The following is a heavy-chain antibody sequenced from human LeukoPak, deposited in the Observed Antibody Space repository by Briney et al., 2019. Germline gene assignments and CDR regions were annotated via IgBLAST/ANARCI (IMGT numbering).Heavy chain of an antibody. J-gene: IGHJ3*02. CDR3: ARAHYYDSSGSGAFDI. CDR2: IYYSGST. CDR1: GGSVSSGSYY. V-gene: IGHV4-61*01. D-gene: IGHD3-22*01. Sequence: SETLSLTCTVSGGSVSSGSYYWSWIRQPPGKGLEWIGDIYYSGSTNYNPSLKSRVTISVDTSKNQFSLKLSSVTAADTAVYYCARAHYYDSSGSGAFDIWGQGTMVTVSS.